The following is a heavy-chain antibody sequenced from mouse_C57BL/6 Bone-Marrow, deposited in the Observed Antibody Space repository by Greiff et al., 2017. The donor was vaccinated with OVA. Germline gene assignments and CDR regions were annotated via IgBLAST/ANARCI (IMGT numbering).Heavy chain of an antibody. J-gene: IGHJ4*01. CDR2: IWGGGST. CDR3: AKHNYGSGGAMDY. V-gene: IGHV2-9*01. CDR1: GFSLTSYG. D-gene: IGHD1-1*01. Sequence: VKLVESGPGLVAPSQSLSITCTVSGFSLTSYGVDWVRQPPGKGLEWLGVIWGGGSTNYNSALMSRLSISKDNSKSQVFLKMNSLQTDDTAMDYSAKHNYGSGGAMDYWGQGTSVTVSS.